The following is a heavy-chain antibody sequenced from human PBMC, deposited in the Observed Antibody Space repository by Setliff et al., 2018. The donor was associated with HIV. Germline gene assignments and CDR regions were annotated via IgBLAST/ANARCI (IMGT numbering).Heavy chain of an antibody. J-gene: IGHJ4*01. CDR3: ARGRDYTGSWFRPFYLDF. CDR2: INHSGST. Sequence: PSETLSLTCADYGGSFSAYHWSWIRQTPGKGLEWLGEINHSGSTAYNLALESRVSMSIDTSKNQFSLKLTSVTAADTAIYYCARGRDYTGSWFRPFYLDFWGHGNLVTVS. CDR1: GGSFSAYH. V-gene: IGHV4-34*01. D-gene: IGHD3-3*01.